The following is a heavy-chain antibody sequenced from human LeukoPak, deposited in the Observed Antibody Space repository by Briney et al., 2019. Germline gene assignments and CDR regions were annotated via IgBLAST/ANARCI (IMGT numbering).Heavy chain of an antibody. CDR2: ISAYNGNT. Sequence: GASVKVSCKASGYTFTSYGISWVRQAPGQGLEWMGWISAYNGNTNYAQKLQGRVTMTTDTSTSTAYVELRSLRSDDTAVYYCASSLSDYDILTGWYWGQGTLVTVSS. CDR1: GYTFTSYG. J-gene: IGHJ4*02. CDR3: ASSLSDYDILTGWY. V-gene: IGHV1-18*01. D-gene: IGHD3-9*01.